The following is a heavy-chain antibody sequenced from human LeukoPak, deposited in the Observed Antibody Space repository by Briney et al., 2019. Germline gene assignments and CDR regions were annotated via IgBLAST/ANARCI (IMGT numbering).Heavy chain of an antibody. D-gene: IGHD3-10*01. J-gene: IGHJ6*03. Sequence: ASVKLSCKASGFTLTAYFMHSVRQAPGQTVEWMGWINPNRVGTNYAPNLQGSVTMTTDTSTSTAYMELRSLSSDDTAVYYCARGGPNYYGSGTYSSFPYYYYMDVWGKGTTVTVSS. CDR2: INPNRVGT. CDR3: ARGGPNYYGSGTYSSFPYYYYMDV. CDR1: GFTLTAYF. V-gene: IGHV1-2*02.